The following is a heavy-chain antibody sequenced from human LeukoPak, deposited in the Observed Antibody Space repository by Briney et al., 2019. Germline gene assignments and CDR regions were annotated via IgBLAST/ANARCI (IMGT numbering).Heavy chain of an antibody. CDR2: ISDGSSTI. V-gene: IGHV3-48*02. CDR1: GFTFSYYK. J-gene: IGHJ4*02. Sequence: GGSLRLCCASSGFTFSYYKLNWGRPAAGEVLEWVSYISDGSSTIYYADSVRGRFTISRDNAKNSLYLQMNSLRDEDTAVYYCARETVGIDYWGQGSLVTV. CDR3: ARETVGIDY. D-gene: IGHD4-23*01.